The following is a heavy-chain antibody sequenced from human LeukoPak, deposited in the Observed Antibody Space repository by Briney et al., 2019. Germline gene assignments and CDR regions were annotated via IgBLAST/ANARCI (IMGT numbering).Heavy chain of an antibody. CDR2: IYSDGST. V-gene: IGHV3-66*01. J-gene: IGHJ4*02. CDR3: AREYRARTGSLDY. Sequence: PGGSLRLSCAASGLSVMTNYMSWVRHAPGKGLEWVSVIYSDGSTYYSMSVKGRFTISRDNTKNTLYLQMNSLRAEDTAVYFCAREYRARTGSLDYWGQGTLVTVSS. CDR1: GLSVMTNY. D-gene: IGHD1-1*01.